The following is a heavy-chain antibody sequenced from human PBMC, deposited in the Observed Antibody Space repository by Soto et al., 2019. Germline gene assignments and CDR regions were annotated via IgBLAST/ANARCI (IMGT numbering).Heavy chain of an antibody. V-gene: IGHV1-18*01. CDR1: GYAFTTYG. D-gene: IGHD2-2*01. CDR3: ARGKYGDY. Sequence: QVHLVQSGAEVKKPGASVKVSCKGSGYAFTTYGITWVRQAPGQGLEWMGWISAHNGNTNYAQKLQGRVTVTRDTSTSTAYMELRSLRSDDTAVYYCARGKYGDYWGQGALVTVSS. J-gene: IGHJ4*02. CDR2: ISAHNGNT.